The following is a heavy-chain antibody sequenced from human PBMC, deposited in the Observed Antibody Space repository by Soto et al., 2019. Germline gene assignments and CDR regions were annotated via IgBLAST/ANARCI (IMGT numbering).Heavy chain of an antibody. J-gene: IGHJ5*02. V-gene: IGHV4-4*02. D-gene: IGHD2-15*01. CDR3: ASLPPRIVVVMTDLPT. CDR1: GTSIISTYW. CDR2: IYHTGTT. Sequence: QLRESGSGLVKPSGALSLTCFVSGTSIISTYWLSWVRQTPGKMLERIGQIYHTGTTSYNTSLTNRVTIALDNSNDQFSLRLTSMTAADTAVYYCASLPPRIVVVMTDLPTWGQGTLVTVSS.